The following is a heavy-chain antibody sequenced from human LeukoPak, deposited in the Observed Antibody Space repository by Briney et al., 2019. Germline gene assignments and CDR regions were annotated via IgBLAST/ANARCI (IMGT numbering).Heavy chain of an antibody. CDR2: IYWDDDK. CDR1: GFSLSTSGGG. V-gene: IGHV2-5*02. CDR3: ARRGYNYGTLDY. Sequence: SGPTLVNPTQTLTLTCTFSGFSLSTSGGGVGWIRQPPGQALEWLALIYWDDDKRYSPSLKSRLTITKDTSKNQVVLTMTDMDPVDTATYYCARRGYNYGTLDYWGQGTLVTVSS. D-gene: IGHD5-18*01. J-gene: IGHJ4*02.